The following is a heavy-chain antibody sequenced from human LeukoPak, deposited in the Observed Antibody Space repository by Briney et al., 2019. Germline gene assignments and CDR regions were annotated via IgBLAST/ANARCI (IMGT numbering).Heavy chain of an antibody. CDR2: ISSSSSYT. CDR3: ARQFTDAFDI. CDR1: GFTFSSCS. J-gene: IGHJ3*02. Sequence: GGSLRLSCAASGFTFSSCSMNWVRQAPGKGLEWVSSISSSSSYTYYADSVKGRFTISRDNAKNSLYLQMNSLRAKDTAVYYCARQFTDAFDIWGQGTMVTVSS. V-gene: IGHV3-21*01.